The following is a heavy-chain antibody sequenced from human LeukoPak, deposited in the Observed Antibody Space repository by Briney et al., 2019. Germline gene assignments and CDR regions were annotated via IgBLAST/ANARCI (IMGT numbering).Heavy chain of an antibody. J-gene: IGHJ6*02. CDR3: ASACSSTSCYPHPTARRTYYDFWSGYTTHDDYYYGMDV. CDR1: GGSFSGYY. D-gene: IGHD3-3*01. V-gene: IGHV4-34*01. Sequence: SETLSLTCAVYGGSFSGYYWSWIRQPPGKGLEWIGEINHSGSTNYNPSLKSRVTISVDTSKNQFSLKLSSVTAADTAVYYCASACSSTSCYPHPTARRTYYDFWSGYTTHDDYYYGMDVWGQGTTVTVSS. CDR2: INHSGST.